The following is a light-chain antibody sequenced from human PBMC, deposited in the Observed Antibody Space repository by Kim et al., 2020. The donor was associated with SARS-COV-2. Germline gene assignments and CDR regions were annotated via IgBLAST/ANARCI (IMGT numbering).Light chain of an antibody. CDR2: WAS. Sequence: ARATYNCKSSQSVLMSSNNKNYLAWYQQKPGQPPKLLIYWASTRNSGVPDRFSGSGSGTDFSLTISSLQAEDVAVYYCQQYYTPYTFGQGTKLEI. V-gene: IGKV4-1*01. CDR1: QSVLMSSNNKNY. J-gene: IGKJ2*01. CDR3: QQYYTPYT.